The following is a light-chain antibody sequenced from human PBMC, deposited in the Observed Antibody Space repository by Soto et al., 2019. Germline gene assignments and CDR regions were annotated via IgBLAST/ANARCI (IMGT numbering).Light chain of an antibody. CDR1: QDINIY. V-gene: IGKV1-33*01. CDR3: QQYDILPIT. Sequence: DIQMTQSPSSLFASVGDRVTITCQVTQDINIYLNWYQQKPGKAPNLLIYDASNLEIGVPSRFSGSGSGTHFTFTISSLQTEDIGTYCCQQYDILPITFGRGTRLEI. CDR2: DAS. J-gene: IGKJ5*01.